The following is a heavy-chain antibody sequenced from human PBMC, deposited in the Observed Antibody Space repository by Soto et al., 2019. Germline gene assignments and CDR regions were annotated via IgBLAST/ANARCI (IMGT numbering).Heavy chain of an antibody. CDR2: ISGSGGST. CDR1: GFTFSSYA. V-gene: IGHV3-23*01. J-gene: IGHJ4*02. CDR3: AKGVGDYYGSGSYYGPPVYYFDY. D-gene: IGHD3-10*01. Sequence: GGSLRLSCAASGFTFSSYAMSWVRQAPGKGLEWVSAISGSGGSTYYADSVKGRFTISRDNSKNTLYLQMNSLRAEDTAVYYCAKGVGDYYGSGSYYGPPVYYFDYWGQGTLVTVSS.